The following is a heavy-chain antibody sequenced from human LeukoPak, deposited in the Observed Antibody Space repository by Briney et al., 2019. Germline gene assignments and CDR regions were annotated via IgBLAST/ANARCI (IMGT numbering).Heavy chain of an antibody. CDR3: AKEGWEQELVLVY. Sequence: GGSLRLSCAASGFTFSSYCMNWVRQAPGRGLEWVSSISSSSTYIHYADSVKGRFTISRDNAKNSLYLQMNSLRAEDTAVYYCAKEGWEQELVLVYWGQGTLVTVSS. CDR1: GFTFSSYC. CDR2: ISSSSTYI. V-gene: IGHV3-21*01. D-gene: IGHD6-13*01. J-gene: IGHJ4*02.